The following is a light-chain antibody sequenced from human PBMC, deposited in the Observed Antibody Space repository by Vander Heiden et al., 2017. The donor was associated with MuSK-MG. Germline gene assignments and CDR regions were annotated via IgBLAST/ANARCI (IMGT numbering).Light chain of an antibody. J-gene: IGKJ3*01. CDR1: QNINKA. CDR2: FAS. Sequence: DIQTTQSQSSLSASVGDRVTITCQTSQNINKALNWYQQKPGTAPKLLIFFASNLQSGVPSRFSGSGSGTDFTLTISSLQPEDCATYYCQQQDNTPFTFGHGTKVHIK. CDR3: QQQDNTPFT. V-gene: IGKV1-39*01.